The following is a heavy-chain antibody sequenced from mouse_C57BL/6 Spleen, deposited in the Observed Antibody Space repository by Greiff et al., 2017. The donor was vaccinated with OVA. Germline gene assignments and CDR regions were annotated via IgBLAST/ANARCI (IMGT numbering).Heavy chain of an antibody. V-gene: IGHV1-82*01. CDR1: GYAFSSSW. CDR3: ARTGYYYAMDY. J-gene: IGHJ4*01. Sequence: QVQLQQSGPELVKPGASVKISCKASGYAFSSSWMNWVKQRPGKGLEWIGRIYPGDGDTNYNGKFTGKATLTADKSSSTAYMQLSSLTSEDSAVYCCARTGYYYAMDYWGQGTSVTVSS. CDR2: IYPGDGDT.